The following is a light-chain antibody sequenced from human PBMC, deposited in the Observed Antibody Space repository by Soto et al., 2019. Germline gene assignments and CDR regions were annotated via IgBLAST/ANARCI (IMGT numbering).Light chain of an antibody. CDR3: QHDDHWPRMYT. CDR2: GAS. V-gene: IGKV3-15*01. J-gene: IGKJ2*01. Sequence: ELVITQSPATLSVSPGVRATLSCRASQSIDNSLAWYQQKPGQAPRLLLYGASTRATGVPARCSGGGSGTEFALAISSRQSEDFAVHYCQHDDHWPRMYTFGQGTKLESK. CDR1: QSIDNS.